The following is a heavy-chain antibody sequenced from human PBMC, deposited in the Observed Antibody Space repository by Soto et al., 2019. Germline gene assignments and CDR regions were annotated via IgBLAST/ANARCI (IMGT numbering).Heavy chain of an antibody. CDR3: AKGGDTDLDWFDP. CDR1: GGTFSSSV. J-gene: IGHJ5*02. V-gene: IGHV1-69*11. D-gene: IGHD5-18*01. Sequence: QVQLVQSGAEVKKVGSSVKVSCKASGGTFSSSVISWVRQAPGQGLEWMGGIIPILGTPNYAQDFQGRVTIAADESTSIVYLELNSLRADATAVYYFAKGGDTDLDWFDPWGQGTLVTVSS. CDR2: IIPILGTP.